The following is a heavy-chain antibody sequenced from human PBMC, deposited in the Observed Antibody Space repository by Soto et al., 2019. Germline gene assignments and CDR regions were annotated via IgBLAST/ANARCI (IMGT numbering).Heavy chain of an antibody. V-gene: IGHV1-3*01. D-gene: IGHD6-19*01. Sequence: QVQLVQSGAEVKKPGASVKVSCKASGYTFTSYAMHWVRQAPGQRLEWMGWINAGNGNTKYSQKFQGRVTITRDTAASTAYMELSSLRSEDTGVYYWARGLDPYYCDYWGQGTLVTVSS. CDR3: ARGLDPYYCDY. J-gene: IGHJ4*02. CDR2: INAGNGNT. CDR1: GYTFTSYA.